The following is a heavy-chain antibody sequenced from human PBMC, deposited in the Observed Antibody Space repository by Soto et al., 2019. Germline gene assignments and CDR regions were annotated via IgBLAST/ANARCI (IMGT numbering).Heavy chain of an antibody. Sequence: ASVKVSCKASGYTFTGLYIHWVRLAPGQGLEWMGWINPNSGGTNYAEKFQGRVTMTRDTSISTAYMELSSLRAEDTAVYYCARENEQWVAADNWGQGTLVTAPQ. J-gene: IGHJ4*02. V-gene: IGHV1-2*02. CDR3: ARENEQWVAADN. CDR2: INPNSGGT. CDR1: GYTFTGLY. D-gene: IGHD6-19*01.